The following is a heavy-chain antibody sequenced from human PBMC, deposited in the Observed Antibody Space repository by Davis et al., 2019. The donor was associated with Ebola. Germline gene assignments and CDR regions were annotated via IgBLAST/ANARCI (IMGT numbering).Heavy chain of an antibody. CDR1: GFTFSSYW. CDR2: INSDGSST. J-gene: IGHJ3*02. Sequence: GESLKISCAASGFTFSSYWMHWVRQAPGKGLVWVSRINSDGSSTSYADSVKGRFTISRDNAKNTLYLQMNSLRAEDTAVYYCAGEESGHDHDTFDIWGQGTMVTVSS. V-gene: IGHV3-74*01. D-gene: IGHD5-12*01. CDR3: AGEESGHDHDTFDI.